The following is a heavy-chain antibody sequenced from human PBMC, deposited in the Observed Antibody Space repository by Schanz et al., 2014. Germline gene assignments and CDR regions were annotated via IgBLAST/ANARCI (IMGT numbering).Heavy chain of an antibody. V-gene: IGHV3-23*01. CDR3: ARPSDSSWYMDV. D-gene: IGHD2-21*02. CDR2: ISGSAGST. CDR1: GFTFTTYA. J-gene: IGHJ6*03. Sequence: DVQLLESGGGLVQPGESLRLSCAASGFTFTTYAMTWVRQAPGKGLEWVSAISGSAGSTYYADSVKGRFTISRDNAKNSLYLQMNSLRAEDTAVYYCARPSDSSWYMDVWGKGTTVTVSS.